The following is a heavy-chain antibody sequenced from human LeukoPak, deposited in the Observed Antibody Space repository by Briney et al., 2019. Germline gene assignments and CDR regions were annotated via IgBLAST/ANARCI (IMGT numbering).Heavy chain of an antibody. V-gene: IGHV3-30-3*01. D-gene: IGHD3-10*01. CDR2: MSYDGSNK. Sequence: GGSLRLSCAASGFTFSSYAMHWVRQAPGKGLEWMAVMSYDGSNKYYADSVKGRFTISRDKSKNTLYLQMNSLRAEDTAVYYCARGAAPRTYYYGSGSYPPFDYWGQGTLVTVSS. CDR3: ARGAAPRTYYYGSGSYPPFDY. J-gene: IGHJ4*02. CDR1: GFTFSSYA.